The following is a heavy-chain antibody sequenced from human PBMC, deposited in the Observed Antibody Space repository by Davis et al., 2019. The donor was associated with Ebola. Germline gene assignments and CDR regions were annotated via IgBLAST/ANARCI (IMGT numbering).Heavy chain of an antibody. CDR1: GASISSSGYS. V-gene: IGHV4-39*07. J-gene: IGHJ5*02. CDR3: ASDGMGYGILTP. D-gene: IGHD4-17*01. CDR2: IYQSGRT. Sequence: SETLSLTCAVSGASISSSGYSWSWIRQPPGKGLEWIGSIYQSGRTYYNPSLKSRVAMSVDTSNNPFSLHLTSVTAADTAVYYCASDGMGYGILTPCGQGTLVTVSS.